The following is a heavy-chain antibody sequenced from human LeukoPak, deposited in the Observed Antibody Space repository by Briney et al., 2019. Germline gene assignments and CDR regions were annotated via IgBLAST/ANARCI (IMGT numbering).Heavy chain of an antibody. Sequence: GESLKISCKGSGYSFTSYWIGWVRQMPGKGLEWMGIIYPGDSDTRYSPSFQGQVTISADKSISTAYLQWSSLKASDTAMYYCARRITIFGGGNWFDFWGQGTLVTVSS. CDR3: ARRITIFGGGNWFDF. V-gene: IGHV5-51*01. CDR2: IYPGDSDT. CDR1: GYSFTSYW. J-gene: IGHJ5*01. D-gene: IGHD3-3*01.